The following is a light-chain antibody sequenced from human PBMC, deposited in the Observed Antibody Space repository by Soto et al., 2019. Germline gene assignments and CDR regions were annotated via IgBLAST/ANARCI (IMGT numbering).Light chain of an antibody. J-gene: IGKJ1*01. Sequence: EIVMTQSPATLSVSPGEIATLSFSASQSVRSNVAWYQQKPGQAPRLLIYGASSRATGIPDRFSGSGSGTDFTLTISRLEPEDFAVYYCQQYGSSLTWTFGQGTKVDIK. CDR2: GAS. CDR1: QSVRSN. V-gene: IGKV3-20*01. CDR3: QQYGSSLTWT.